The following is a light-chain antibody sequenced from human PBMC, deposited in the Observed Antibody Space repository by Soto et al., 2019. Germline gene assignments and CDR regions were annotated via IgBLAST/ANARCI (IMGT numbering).Light chain of an antibody. Sequence: EIVLTQSPGTLSLSPGERATLSCRASQSLSSSYVVWYQQKPGQAPRLLIYAASRRATGIPDRFSGSGSATEYTLTISRLEPKDFAVYYCQQQVIFARGTKLEIK. J-gene: IGKJ2*01. CDR3: QQQVI. CDR2: AAS. V-gene: IGKV3-20*01. CDR1: QSLSSSY.